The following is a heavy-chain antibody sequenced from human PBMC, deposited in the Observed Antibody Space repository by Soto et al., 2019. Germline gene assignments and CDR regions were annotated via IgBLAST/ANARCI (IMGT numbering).Heavy chain of an antibody. CDR1: GFTFDNYA. J-gene: IGHJ4*02. V-gene: IGHV3-9*01. Sequence: GGSLRLSCAASGFTFDNYAMHWVRQAPGKGLECVSGISWNSNTIAYTASVKGRFTISRHNAKNSLYLQMNSLRAEETAFYYCSKDTGPNWGQGTLVTVSS. CDR2: ISWNSNTI. CDR3: SKDTGPN.